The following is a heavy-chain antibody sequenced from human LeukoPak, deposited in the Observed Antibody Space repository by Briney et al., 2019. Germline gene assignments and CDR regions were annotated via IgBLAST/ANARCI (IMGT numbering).Heavy chain of an antibody. CDR2: INGGADST. J-gene: IGHJ4*02. Sequence: GGSLRLSCAAAGFTFSSYAMTWVRQAPGKGLEWVSAINGGADSTYYADSVKGRFTISRDNSKNTLFLQMNSLRVEDTAVYYCAKWGAQSGNYRVVDCWGRGTLVTVSS. V-gene: IGHV3-23*01. CDR3: AKWGAQSGNYRVVDC. D-gene: IGHD3-10*01. CDR1: GFTFSSYA.